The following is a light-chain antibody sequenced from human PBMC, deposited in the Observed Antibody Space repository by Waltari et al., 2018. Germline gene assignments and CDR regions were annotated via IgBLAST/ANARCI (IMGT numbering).Light chain of an antibody. CDR1: QDISNF. CDR2: DSS. V-gene: IGKV1-9*01. J-gene: IGKJ4*01. Sequence: DIQLTQSPSFLSASVGARVTITCRASQDISNFLAWYQQKPGQAPQLLIYDSSTLQSGVPSRFGGSGSGTEFTLTISSLQPEDFATYYCQQRKDSPPTFGGGTKVEIK. CDR3: QQRKDSPPT.